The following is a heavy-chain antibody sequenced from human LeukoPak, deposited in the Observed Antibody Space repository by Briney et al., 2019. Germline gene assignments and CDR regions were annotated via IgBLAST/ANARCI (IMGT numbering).Heavy chain of an antibody. CDR3: ARGRGRAEAGMLNWFDP. D-gene: IGHD6-13*01. J-gene: IGHJ5*02. Sequence: SETLSLTCAVYGGSFSGYYWSWIRQPPGKGLEWIGEINHSGSTNYNPSLKSRVTISVDTSKNQFSLKLSSVTAADTAVYYCARGRGRAEAGMLNWFDPWGQGTLVTVSS. CDR2: INHSGST. CDR1: GGSFSGYY. V-gene: IGHV4-34*01.